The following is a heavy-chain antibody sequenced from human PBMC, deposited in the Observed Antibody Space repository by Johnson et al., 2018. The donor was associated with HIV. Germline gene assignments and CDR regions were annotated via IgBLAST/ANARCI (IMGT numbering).Heavy chain of an antibody. Sequence: QVQLVESGGGVVQPGGSLRLSCAASGFTFSSYGMHWVRQAPGKGLEWVAFIRYDGSNKYYADSVKGRFTTSRDNAKNTMYLQMNSLRTEDTAVYYCARGGLTAFDIWGQGTMVTVSS. CDR2: IRYDGSNK. D-gene: IGHD5-12*01. V-gene: IGHV3-30*02. J-gene: IGHJ3*02. CDR1: GFTFSSYG. CDR3: ARGGLTAFDI.